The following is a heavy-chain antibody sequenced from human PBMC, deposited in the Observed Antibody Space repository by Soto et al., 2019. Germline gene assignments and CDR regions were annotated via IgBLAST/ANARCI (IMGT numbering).Heavy chain of an antibody. CDR3: ARLAYCGGDCYSFYYYYYGMDV. D-gene: IGHD2-21*02. J-gene: IGHJ6*02. CDR1: GYSFTSYW. CDR2: IYPGDSDT. Sequence: GESLKISCKGSGYSFTSYWIGWVRQMPGKGLEWMGIIYPGDSDTRYSPSFQGQVTISADKSISTAYLQWSSLKASDTAMCYCARLAYCGGDCYSFYYYYYGMDVWGQGTTVTVSS. V-gene: IGHV5-51*01.